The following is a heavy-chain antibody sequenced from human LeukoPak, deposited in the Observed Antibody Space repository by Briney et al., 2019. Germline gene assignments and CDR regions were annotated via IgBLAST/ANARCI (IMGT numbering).Heavy chain of an antibody. CDR1: GGSFSGYY. J-gene: IGHJ6*03. Sequence: SETLSLTCAVYGGSFSGYYWSWIRQPPGKGLEWIGEINHSGSTNYNPSLKSRVTISVDTSKNQFSLKLSSVTAADTAVYYCARVLGGYYYYYMDVWGKGTTVTVSS. CDR3: ARVLGGYYYYYMDV. CDR2: INHSGST. D-gene: IGHD1-14*01. V-gene: IGHV4-34*01.